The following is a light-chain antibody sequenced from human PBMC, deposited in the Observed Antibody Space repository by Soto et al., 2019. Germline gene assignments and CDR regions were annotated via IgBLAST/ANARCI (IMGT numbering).Light chain of an antibody. V-gene: IGLV1-40*01. Sequence: QSVLTQPPSVSGAPGQRVTISCTGSSSNIGAGYDVHWYQQLPGTAPKLLIYGNSNRPSGVPDRFSGSKSGTSASLAITGLQAEDEADYYCQSYDRGVVFGGGTQLTVL. CDR3: QSYDRGVV. J-gene: IGLJ2*01. CDR2: GNS. CDR1: SSNIGAGYD.